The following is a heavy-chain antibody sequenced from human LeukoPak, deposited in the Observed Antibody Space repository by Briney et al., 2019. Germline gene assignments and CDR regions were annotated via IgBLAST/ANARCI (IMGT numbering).Heavy chain of an antibody. CDR1: GFTFSSYW. Sequence: GGSLRLSCAASGFTFSSYWMHWVRQAPGKGLVWVSRIKYDGSSTNYADSVKGRFTISRDNAKNTLYLQMNSLRAEDTVVYFCAKGDAYCGGDCFPDWGQGTLVTVSS. V-gene: IGHV3-74*01. J-gene: IGHJ4*02. CDR2: IKYDGSST. CDR3: AKGDAYCGGDCFPD. D-gene: IGHD2-21*02.